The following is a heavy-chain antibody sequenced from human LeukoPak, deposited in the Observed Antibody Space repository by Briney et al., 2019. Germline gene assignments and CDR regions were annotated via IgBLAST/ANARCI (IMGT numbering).Heavy chain of an antibody. D-gene: IGHD3-10*01. CDR2: MNSDGGTT. V-gene: IGHV3-74*01. CDR1: GFTFSSYW. Sequence: GGSLRLSCAASGFTFSSYWMHWVRQAPGKGLVWVSHMNSDGGTTSYADSVKGRFTISRDNAKNTLYLQMNSLRAEDTAVYYCARDRGYYYGSGSYYKDYWGQGTLVTVSS. CDR3: ARDRGYYYGSGSYYKDY. J-gene: IGHJ4*02.